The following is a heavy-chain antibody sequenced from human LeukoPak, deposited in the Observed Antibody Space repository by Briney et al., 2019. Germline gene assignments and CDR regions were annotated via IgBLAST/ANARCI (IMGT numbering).Heavy chain of an antibody. CDR2: INSDGSTT. CDR1: GFTFSSYW. V-gene: IGHV3-74*01. CDR3: ARESSVGAHKAFDY. Sequence: AGGSLRLSCAASGFTFSSYWMRWVRQAPGKGLVCVSLINSDGSTTSYADSVKGRFTISRDNAKNTLYLQMTSLRAEDTAVYYCARESSVGAHKAFDYWGQGTLVTVSS. J-gene: IGHJ4*02. D-gene: IGHD1-26*01.